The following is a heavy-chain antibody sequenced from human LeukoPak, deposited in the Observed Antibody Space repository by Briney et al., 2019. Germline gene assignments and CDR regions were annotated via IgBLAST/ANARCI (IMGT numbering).Heavy chain of an antibody. CDR1: GFTFSSYG. Sequence: GGSLRLSCAASGFTFSSYGMHWVRQAPGKGLEWVAVIWCDGSNKYYADSVKGRFTISRDNSKNTLYLQMNSLRAEDTAVYYCAKDLADCGGDCLFDYWGQGTLVTVSS. CDR3: AKDLADCGGDCLFDY. D-gene: IGHD2-21*02. J-gene: IGHJ4*02. CDR2: IWCDGSNK. V-gene: IGHV3-33*06.